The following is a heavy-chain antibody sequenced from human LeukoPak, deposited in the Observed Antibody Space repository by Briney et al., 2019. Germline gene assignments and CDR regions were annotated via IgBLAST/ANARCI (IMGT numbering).Heavy chain of an antibody. D-gene: IGHD2-2*01. CDR3: ARRERGYCSSTSCHEYFQH. CDR1: GGSISSFY. J-gene: IGHJ1*01. Sequence: PSETLSLTCTVSGGSISSFYWSWIRQPPGKGLEWIGYIYYSGSTNYNPSLKSRVTISVDTSKNQFSLKLSSVTAADTAVYYCARRERGYCSSTSCHEYFQHWGQGTLVTVSS. V-gene: IGHV4-59*01. CDR2: IYYSGST.